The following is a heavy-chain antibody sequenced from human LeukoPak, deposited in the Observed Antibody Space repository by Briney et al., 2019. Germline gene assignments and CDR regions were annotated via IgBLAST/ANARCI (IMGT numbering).Heavy chain of an antibody. CDR1: GDSVSSNSVT. J-gene: IGHJ5*02. D-gene: IGHD1-1*01. Sequence: SQTLSLTCAISGDSVSSNSVTWNWIRQSPSRGLEWLGRTYYRSTWYNDYAVSVRGRITVNSDTSKNQFSLHLNSVTPEDTAVYYCARRLTRYDCFDPWGQGILVTVSS. CDR3: ARRLTRYDCFDP. V-gene: IGHV6-1*01. CDR2: TYYRSTWYN.